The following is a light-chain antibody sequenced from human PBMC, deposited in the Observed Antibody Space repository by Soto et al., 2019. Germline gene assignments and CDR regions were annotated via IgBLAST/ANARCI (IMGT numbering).Light chain of an antibody. V-gene: IGKV1-6*01. CDR1: QAIGND. J-gene: IGKJ4*01. Sequence: AIQMTQSPSSLSASVGDRVTITCRASQAIGNDLAWYQQRPGKAPKLLIYAASSLRSGVPSRFSGGGSGTDFTLTISNLQPGDFATYYCLQDYNFPLSFGGGTKVEIK. CDR3: LQDYNFPLS. CDR2: AAS.